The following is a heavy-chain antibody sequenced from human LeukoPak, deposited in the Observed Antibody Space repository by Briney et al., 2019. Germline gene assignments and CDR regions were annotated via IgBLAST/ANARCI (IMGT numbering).Heavy chain of an antibody. CDR2: IIPIFGTA. D-gene: IGHD6-13*01. J-gene: IGHJ6*03. Sequence: GASVKVSCKASGGTFSSYAISWVRQAPGQGLEWMGGIIPIFGTANYAQKFQGRVTITADKSTSTAYMELSSLRSEDTAVYYCARPAKSGYLEYYYMDVWGKGTTVTVSS. V-gene: IGHV1-69*06. CDR3: ARPAKSGYLEYYYMDV. CDR1: GGTFSSYA.